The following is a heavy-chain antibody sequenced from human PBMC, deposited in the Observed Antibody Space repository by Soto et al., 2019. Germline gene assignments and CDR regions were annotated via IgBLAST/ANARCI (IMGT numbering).Heavy chain of an antibody. CDR3: ASVADY. J-gene: IGHJ4*02. CDR1: GFSITSFG. Sequence: SLRLSCAASGFSITSFGMQWVRQPPGKGLEFVAGLSHDGSKKFYADSVKDRFTISRDTSKNTLYLQMNSLRDEDTSIYYCASVADYWGQGTLVTVSS. D-gene: IGHD2-21*01. CDR2: LSHDGSKK. V-gene: IGHV3-30-3*01.